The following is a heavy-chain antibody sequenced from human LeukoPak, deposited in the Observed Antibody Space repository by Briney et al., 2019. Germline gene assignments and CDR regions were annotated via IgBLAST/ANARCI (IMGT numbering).Heavy chain of an antibody. CDR2: INPSGGST. Sequence: ASVKVSCKASGYTFTSYYMHWVRQAPGQGLEWMGIINPSGGSTSYAQKFQGRVTMTRDTSTSTVYMGLSSLRSEDTAVYYCARDGSYDSSGYYQDYYFDYWGQGTLVTVSS. V-gene: IGHV1-46*01. CDR1: GYTFTSYY. CDR3: ARDGSYDSSGYYQDYYFDY. J-gene: IGHJ4*02. D-gene: IGHD3-22*01.